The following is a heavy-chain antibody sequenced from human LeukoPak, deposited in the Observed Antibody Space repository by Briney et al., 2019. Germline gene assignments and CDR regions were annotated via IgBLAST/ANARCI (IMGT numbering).Heavy chain of an antibody. V-gene: IGHV1-69*06. CDR2: IIPLFGTP. D-gene: IGHD3-9*01. J-gene: IGHJ6*03. CDR1: GGTFSSYT. Sequence: ASVKVSCKASGGTFSSYTISWVRQARGQGLEWMGGIIPLFGTPDYAQKFQDRLTITADKSTSTAYMELSSLRSEDTAVYYCATYGYFDWLDKYYYYMDVWGKGTTVTVSS. CDR3: ATYGYFDWLDKYYYYMDV.